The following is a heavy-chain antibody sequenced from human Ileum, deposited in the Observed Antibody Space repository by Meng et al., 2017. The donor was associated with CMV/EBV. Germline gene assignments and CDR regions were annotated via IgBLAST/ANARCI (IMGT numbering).Heavy chain of an antibody. V-gene: IGHV4-34*02. J-gene: IGHJ4*02. D-gene: IGHD2-21*01. CDR2: VSHSGVT. CDR1: GVSFSGYY. Sequence: VQLQHWCAGLLNPSETLPLTCAVYGVSFSGYYWSWIRQPPGKGLEWIAEVSHSGVTNYNPSLKSRVTISIDTSKNQFSLHLSSVTAADTAVYYCAREPPFVPADSWGQGTLVTVSS. CDR3: AREPPFVPADS.